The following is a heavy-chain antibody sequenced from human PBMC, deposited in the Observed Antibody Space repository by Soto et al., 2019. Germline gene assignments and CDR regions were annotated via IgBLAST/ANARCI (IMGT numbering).Heavy chain of an antibody. D-gene: IGHD3-10*01. V-gene: IGHV4-4*02. CDR1: GGSISSSNW. J-gene: IGHJ4*02. CDR2: IYHSGST. CDR3: ASPIFGYGSGSFDY. Sequence: NPSETLSLTCAVSGGSISSSNWWSRVRQPPGKGLEWIGEIYHSGSTNYNPSLKSRVTISVDKSKNQFSLKLSSVTAADTAVYYCASPIFGYGSGSFDYWGQGTLVTVSS.